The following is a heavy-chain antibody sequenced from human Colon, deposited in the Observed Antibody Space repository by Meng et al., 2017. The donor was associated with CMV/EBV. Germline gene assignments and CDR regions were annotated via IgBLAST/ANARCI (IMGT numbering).Heavy chain of an antibody. CDR2: IYYSGST. J-gene: IGHJ6*02. V-gene: IGHV4-59*01. Sequence: GSLRLSCTVSGGSISSYYWSWIRQPPGKGLEWIGYIYYSGSTNYNPSLKSRVTISVDTSKNQFSLKLSSVTAADTAVYYCARSAFFEGLMDVWGQGTTVTVSS. CDR1: GGSISSYY. D-gene: IGHD3-3*01. CDR3: ARSAFFEGLMDV.